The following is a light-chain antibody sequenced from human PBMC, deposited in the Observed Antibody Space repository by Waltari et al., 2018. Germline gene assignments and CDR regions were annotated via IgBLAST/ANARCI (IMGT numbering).Light chain of an antibody. CDR2: KAS. CDR1: QSISSW. V-gene: IGKV1-5*03. CDR3: QQYYTYPWT. Sequence: DIQMTQSPSTLSASVGDRVTITCRASQSISSWLAWYQQKPGKAPNLLIYKASSLQSGCPSRFSGSGSGTEFTLTISSLQPDDFATYYCQQYYTYPWTFGQGTKVEIK. J-gene: IGKJ1*01.